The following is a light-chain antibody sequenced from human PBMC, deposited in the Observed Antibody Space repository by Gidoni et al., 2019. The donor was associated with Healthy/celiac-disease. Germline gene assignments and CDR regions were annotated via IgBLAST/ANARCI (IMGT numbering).Light chain of an antibody. CDR1: VLAKKY. J-gene: IGLJ3*02. CDR2: KDS. Sequence: YELTQPSSVSVSPGQTARITCSGDVLAKKYARWFQQKPGQAPVLVIYKDSERPSGIPERFSGSSSGTTVTLTISGAQVEDEADYYCYSAADNNWVFGGGTKLTVL. CDR3: YSAADNNWV. V-gene: IGLV3-27*01.